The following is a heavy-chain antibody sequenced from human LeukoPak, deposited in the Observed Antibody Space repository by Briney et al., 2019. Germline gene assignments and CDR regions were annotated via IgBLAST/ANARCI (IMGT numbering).Heavy chain of an antibody. J-gene: IGHJ4*02. CDR3: ARGQFYGDYAY. V-gene: IGHV1-3*01. Sequence: ASVKVSCKASGYTFTSHAIHWVRQAPGQRLEWMGWINDGNGNTKYSQKFQGRVTITRDTSASTAYMELSSLRSEDTAVYYCARGQFYGDYAYWGQGTLVTVSS. D-gene: IGHD4-17*01. CDR1: GYTFTSHA. CDR2: INDGNGNT.